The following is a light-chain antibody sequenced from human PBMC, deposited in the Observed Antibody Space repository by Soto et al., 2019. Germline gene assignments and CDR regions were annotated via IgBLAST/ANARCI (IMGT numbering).Light chain of an antibody. J-gene: IGLJ2*01. Sequence: QSALTQPPSASETPGQRVTISCSGSDSNIGSNSVYWYQQLPGTAPRLLISSYYQRPSGVPDRFSGSKSGTSASLVISGLRSEDEGDYYCAAWDDSLSGPVFGGGTKLTVL. CDR3: AAWDDSLSGPV. CDR2: SYY. CDR1: DSNIGSNS. V-gene: IGLV1-47*02.